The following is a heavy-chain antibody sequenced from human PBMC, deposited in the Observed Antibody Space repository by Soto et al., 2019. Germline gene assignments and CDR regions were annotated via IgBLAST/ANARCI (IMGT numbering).Heavy chain of an antibody. V-gene: IGHV1-18*01. CDR3: ARVRQLVRSFYYYMVV. CDR1: GYTFTNYG. CDR2: ISAYNGDT. Sequence: QVQLLQSGAEVKKPGASVKISCKASGYTFTNYGITWERQAPGQGLEWMGWISAYNGDTHYTQRLQGKVTMTTDTSTSTAYMERTGVRSDDTAVYYCARVRQLVRSFYYYMVVWGKGTTVTVSS. D-gene: IGHD6-6*01. J-gene: IGHJ6*03.